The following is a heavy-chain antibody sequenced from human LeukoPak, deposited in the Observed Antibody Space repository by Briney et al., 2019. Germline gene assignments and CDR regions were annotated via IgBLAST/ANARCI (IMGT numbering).Heavy chain of an antibody. D-gene: IGHD3-22*01. J-gene: IGHJ4*02. CDR3: ARAYYYDSSGYHD. V-gene: IGHV1-2*02. CDR1: GYTFIDYY. Sequence: ASVKVSCKASGYTFIDYYMHWARQAPGQGLEWMGWINPNSGGTNYAQKFQGRVTMTRDTSISTAYMELSRLRSDDTAVYYCARAYYYDSSGYHDWGQGTLVTVSS. CDR2: INPNSGGT.